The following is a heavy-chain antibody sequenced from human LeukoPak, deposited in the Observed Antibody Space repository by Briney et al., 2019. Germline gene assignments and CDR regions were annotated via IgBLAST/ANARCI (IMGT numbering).Heavy chain of an antibody. V-gene: IGHV1-18*01. D-gene: IGHD3-10*01. J-gene: IGHJ6*03. CDR1: GYTFTSYG. Sequence: ASVKVSCKASGYTFTSYGISWVRQAPGQGLEWMGWISAHNGNTNYAQKLQGRVTMTTDTSTSTAYMELRSLRSDDTAVYYCARETEGLGSGSYHQYYYYYYYMDVWGKGTTVTVSS. CDR3: ARETEGLGSGSYHQYYYYYYYMDV. CDR2: ISAHNGNT.